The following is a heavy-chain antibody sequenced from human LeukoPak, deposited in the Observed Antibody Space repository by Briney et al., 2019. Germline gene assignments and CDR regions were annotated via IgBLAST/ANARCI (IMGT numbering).Heavy chain of an antibody. CDR2: IIPIFGTA. V-gene: IGHV1-69*13. CDR1: GYTFTSYA. D-gene: IGHD5-12*01. CDR3: ARHSYSGYDYYFDY. J-gene: IGHJ4*02. Sequence: SVKVSCKASGYTFTSYAMHWVRQAPGQRLEWMGGIIPIFGTANYAQKFQGRVTITADESTSTAYMELSSLRSEDTAVYYCARHSYSGYDYYFDYWGQGTLVTVSS.